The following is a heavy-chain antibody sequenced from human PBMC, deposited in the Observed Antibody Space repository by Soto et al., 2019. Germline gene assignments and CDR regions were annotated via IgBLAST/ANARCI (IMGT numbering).Heavy chain of an antibody. J-gene: IGHJ5*02. CDR1: GGTFNNYG. V-gene: IGHV1-69*01. CDR2: VVPLFGAP. CDR3: AREQHDPYYASVYYFNWFDP. Sequence: QVQLVQSGAEVKKPGSSVRVSCKASGGTFNNYGVNWVRQAPGQGLEWMGGVVPLFGAPNYAQKFQGRVTITADASTSVVYMQLSSLRSEDTAVYYCAREQHDPYYASVYYFNWFDPWGQGTLVTVSS. D-gene: IGHD3-22*01.